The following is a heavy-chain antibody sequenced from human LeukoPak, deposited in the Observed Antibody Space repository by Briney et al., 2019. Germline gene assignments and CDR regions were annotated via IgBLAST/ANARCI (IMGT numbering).Heavy chain of an antibody. CDR3: TRLRSAAGTSYGMDV. V-gene: IGHV3-21*04. D-gene: IGHD6-13*01. CDR2: ISSSSSYI. Sequence: GGSLRLSCAASGFTFSSYSMNWVRQAPGKGLEWVSSISSSSSYIYYADSVKGRFTISRDNAKNSLYLQMNSLRAEDTAVYYCTRLRSAAGTSYGMDVWGQGTTVTVSS. J-gene: IGHJ6*02. CDR1: GFTFSSYS.